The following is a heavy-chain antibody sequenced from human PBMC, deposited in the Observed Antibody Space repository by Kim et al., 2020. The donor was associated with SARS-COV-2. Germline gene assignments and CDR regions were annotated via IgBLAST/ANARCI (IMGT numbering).Heavy chain of an antibody. CDR2: ISSSSSYT. D-gene: IGHD3-9*01. CDR1: GFTFSDYY. Sequence: GGSLRLSCAASGFTFSDYYMSWIRQAPGKGLEWVSYISSSSSYTNYADSVKGRFTISRDNAKNSLYLQMNSLRAEDTAVYYCARRRVDILTGYSIGGWFDPWGQGTLVTVSS. V-gene: IGHV3-11*06. J-gene: IGHJ5*02. CDR3: ARRRVDILTGYSIGGWFDP.